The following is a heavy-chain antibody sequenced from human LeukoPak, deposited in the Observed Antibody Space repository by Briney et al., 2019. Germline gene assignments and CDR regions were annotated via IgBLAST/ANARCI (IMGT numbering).Heavy chain of an antibody. CDR3: AKMVTGHNYFDP. D-gene: IGHD1-20*01. Sequence: PGGSLRLSCAASGFTFSNYAMNWVRQAPWKGLDWVSAISGSGGSTDYANSVKGRFTISRDNSKNVLYLQMNSLRAEDTAIYYCAKMVTGHNYFDPWGQGTLVTVSS. V-gene: IGHV3-23*01. CDR2: ISGSGGST. J-gene: IGHJ5*02. CDR1: GFTFSNYA.